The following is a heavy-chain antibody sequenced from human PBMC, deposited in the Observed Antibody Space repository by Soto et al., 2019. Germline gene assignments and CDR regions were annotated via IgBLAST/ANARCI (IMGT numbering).Heavy chain of an antibody. Sequence: SETLSLTCTVSGGSISRGDYYWSWVRQPPGKGLEWVGYDFYSGCARYNPSLRSRVTISKDTAKNQFSLKVTSVTPADTAVYYRATDMWGSRGYDGFDILGQGTMDTVSS. CDR1: GGSISRGDYY. CDR2: DFYSGCA. D-gene: IGHD5-12*01. V-gene: IGHV4-61*08. CDR3: ATDMWGSRGYDGFDI. J-gene: IGHJ3*02.